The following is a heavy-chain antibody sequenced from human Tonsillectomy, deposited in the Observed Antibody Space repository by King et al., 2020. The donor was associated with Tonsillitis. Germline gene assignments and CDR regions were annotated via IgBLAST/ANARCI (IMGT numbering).Heavy chain of an antibody. V-gene: IGHV4-31*03. CDR3: ARSMVRGVSPFGY. J-gene: IGHJ4*02. D-gene: IGHD3-10*01. CDR1: GGSISSGFYY. CDR2: IYYGGST. Sequence: QLQESGPGLVKPSQTLSLTCNVSGGSISSGFYYWSWIRQHPGQGLEWIGYIYYGGSTYYNPSLLSRVTISVDTSKNQFSLKLTSMTAADTSVYYCARSMVRGVSPFGYWGQGTLVTVSS.